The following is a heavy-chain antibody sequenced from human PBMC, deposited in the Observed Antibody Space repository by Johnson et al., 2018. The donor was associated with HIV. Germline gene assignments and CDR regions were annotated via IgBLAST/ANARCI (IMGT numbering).Heavy chain of an antibody. Sequence: VQLVESGGGLVQPGRSLRLSCAASGFTFDDYAMHWVRQATGKGLEWVSTIGTAGDTYYPGSVKGRFTVSREDAKNSLYLQMNSLRAGDTALYYCARDHPTPGARVHVFDLWGQGTMVTVSS. D-gene: IGHD2-15*01. CDR3: ARDHPTPGARVHVFDL. CDR1: GFTFDDYA. V-gene: IGHV3-13*01. CDR2: IGTAGDT. J-gene: IGHJ3*01.